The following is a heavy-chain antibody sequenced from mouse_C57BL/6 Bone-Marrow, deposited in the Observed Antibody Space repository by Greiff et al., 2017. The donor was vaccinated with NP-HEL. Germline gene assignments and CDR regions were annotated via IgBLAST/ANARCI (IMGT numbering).Heavy chain of an antibody. D-gene: IGHD1-1*01. J-gene: IGHJ2*01. CDR3: ARSDYGSSFYYFDY. Sequence: LEESGPELVKPGASVKISCKASGYAFSSSWMNWVKQRPGKGLEWIGRIYPGDGDTNYNGKFKGKATLTADKSSSTAYMQLSSLTSEDSAVYFCARSDYGSSFYYFDYWGQGTTLTVSS. CDR2: IYPGDGDT. V-gene: IGHV1-82*01. CDR1: GYAFSSSW.